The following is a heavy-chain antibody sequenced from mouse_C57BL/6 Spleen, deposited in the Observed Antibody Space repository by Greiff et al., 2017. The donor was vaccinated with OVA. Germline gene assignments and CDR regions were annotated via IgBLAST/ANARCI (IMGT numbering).Heavy chain of an antibody. Sequence: QVQLQQPGAELVKPGASVKLSCKASGYTFTSYWMQWVKQRPGQGLEWIGEIDPSDSYTNYNQKFEGKATLTVDTSSSTAYMQLSSLTSEDSAVYYCARSDGYRYFDVWGTGTTVTVSS. J-gene: IGHJ1*03. CDR1: GYTFTSYW. CDR2: IDPSDSYT. V-gene: IGHV1-50*01. CDR3: ARSDGYRYFDV. D-gene: IGHD2-3*01.